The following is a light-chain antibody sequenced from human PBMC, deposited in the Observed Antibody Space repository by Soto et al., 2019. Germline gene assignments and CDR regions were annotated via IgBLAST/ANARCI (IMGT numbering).Light chain of an antibody. V-gene: IGLV2-8*01. CDR3: SAYAGSNPFV. CDR2: EVT. CDR1: SSDVGDNY. Sequence: QSALAQPPSASGSPGQSVTISCTGTSSDVGDNYGSWYQQHLGKAPKLIIYEVTLRPSGVPDRFSGSKSGNTASLTVSGLQADDEADYYCSAYAGSNPFVFGTGTKLTVL. J-gene: IGLJ1*01.